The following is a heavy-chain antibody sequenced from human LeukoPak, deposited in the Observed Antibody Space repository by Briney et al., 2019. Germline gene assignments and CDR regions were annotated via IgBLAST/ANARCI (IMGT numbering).Heavy chain of an antibody. D-gene: IGHD3-10*01. CDR1: GFTLSSYW. CDR3: ARGRGPYGWFDP. Sequence: QPGGSLRISCAASGFTLSSYWMHWARQTPGKGLVWVSRMSSDESTTNYADSVRGRFTISRDNAKNALYLQMNNLRAEDTAIYFCARGRGPYGWFDPWGQGTLVTVSS. J-gene: IGHJ5*02. V-gene: IGHV3-74*01. CDR2: MSSDESTT.